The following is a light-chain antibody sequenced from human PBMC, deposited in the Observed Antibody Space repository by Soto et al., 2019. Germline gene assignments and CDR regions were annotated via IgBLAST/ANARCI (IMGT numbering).Light chain of an antibody. V-gene: IGKV1-5*03. CDR3: QQYNRYPYT. J-gene: IGKJ2*01. Sequence: QMTQSPSTLSASVGDRVTITCRASQSITSWLAWYQQKPGKAPKLLIYKASTLESGVPSRFSGSGSGTEFTLTISSLQPDDFAHYYCQQYNRYPYTFGQGTKVDIK. CDR1: QSITSW. CDR2: KAS.